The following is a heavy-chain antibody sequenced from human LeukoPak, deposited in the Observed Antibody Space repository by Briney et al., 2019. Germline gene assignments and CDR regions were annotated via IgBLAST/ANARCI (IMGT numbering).Heavy chain of an antibody. V-gene: IGHV1-69*02. CDR1: GGTFSSYT. CDR2: IIPILGIA. J-gene: IGHJ6*02. Sequence: SVKVSCKASGGTFSSYTISWVRHAPGQVLEWMGRIIPILGIANYAQKFQGRVTITADKSTSTAYMELSSLRSEDTAVYYCARVPSGSYYYYYGMDVWGQGTTVTVSS. CDR3: ARVPSGSYYYYYGMDV. D-gene: IGHD1-26*01.